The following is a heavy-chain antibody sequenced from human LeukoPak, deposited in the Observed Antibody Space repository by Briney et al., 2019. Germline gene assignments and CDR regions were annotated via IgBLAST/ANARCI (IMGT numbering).Heavy chain of an antibody. CDR1: GGSISSGSYY. CDR3: ASTYSSSWYLNWYFDL. D-gene: IGHD6-13*01. J-gene: IGHJ2*01. V-gene: IGHV4-61*02. Sequence: SQTLSLTCTVSGGSISSGSYYWSWIRQPAGKGLEWIGRIYTSGSTNYNPSLKSRVTISVDTSKNQFSLKLSSVTAAYTAVYYCASTYSSSWYLNWYFDLWGRGTLVTVSS. CDR2: IYTSGST.